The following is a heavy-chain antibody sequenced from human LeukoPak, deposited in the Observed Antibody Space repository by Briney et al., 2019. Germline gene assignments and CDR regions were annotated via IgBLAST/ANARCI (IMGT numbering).Heavy chain of an antibody. V-gene: IGHV3-7*01. CDR1: GFPFSSYW. CDR2: IKQDGSDK. CDR3: ARLTGTTGFDY. D-gene: IGHD1-1*01. Sequence: GGSLRLSCAASGFPFSSYWMSWVRQAPGKGLEWVANIKQDGSDKYYVDSVKGRFTITRDNAKNSLYLQANSLRADDTAVYYCARLTGTTGFDYWGQGTLVTVSS. J-gene: IGHJ4*02.